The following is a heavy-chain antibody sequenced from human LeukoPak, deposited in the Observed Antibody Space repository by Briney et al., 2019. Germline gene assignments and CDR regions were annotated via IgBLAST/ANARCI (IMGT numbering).Heavy chain of an antibody. CDR1: GFTFSSYA. D-gene: IGHD1-26*01. CDR2: VSGGGHNT. Sequence: PGGSLRLSCVASGFTFSSYAMSWVRPAPGKGLEWVSVVSGGGHNTYYADSVKGRFTISRDNSKHTLYLQMNSLRAEDTAVYYCAKDRGGNYYLDNWFDPWGQGTLVTVSS. J-gene: IGHJ5*02. CDR3: AKDRGGNYYLDNWFDP. V-gene: IGHV3-23*01.